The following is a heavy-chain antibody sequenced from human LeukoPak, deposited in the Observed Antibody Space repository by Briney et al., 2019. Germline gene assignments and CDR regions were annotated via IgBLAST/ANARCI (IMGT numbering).Heavy chain of an antibody. Sequence: SEALSLTCTVSGGSISSRSHYWVWIRQPPGKGLEWLGSIYYSGSTNYNPSLKSRVTISVDTSKNQFSLKLSSVTAADTAVYYCASRSSIWSGYQDTLYYFDSWGQGTLVTVSS. CDR2: IYYSGST. CDR1: GGSISSRSHY. V-gene: IGHV4-39*07. D-gene: IGHD3-3*01. J-gene: IGHJ4*02. CDR3: ASRSSIWSGYQDTLYYFDS.